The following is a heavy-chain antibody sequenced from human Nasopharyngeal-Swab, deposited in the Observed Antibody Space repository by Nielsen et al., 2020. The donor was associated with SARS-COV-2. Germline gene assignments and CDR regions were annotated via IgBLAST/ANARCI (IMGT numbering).Heavy chain of an antibody. J-gene: IGHJ4*02. CDR3: ARVWGMSSSPFDY. CDR2: INPSGCST. D-gene: IGHD6-6*01. Sequence: AYEKVSCKASGYTFTSYYMHWLRQAPGQGREWMGIINPSGCSTSYAQKFQGRVTMTRDTSTSKVYMELSSLRSEDTAVYYCARVWGMSSSPFDYWGQGTLVTVSS. CDR1: GYTFTSYY. V-gene: IGHV1-46*01.